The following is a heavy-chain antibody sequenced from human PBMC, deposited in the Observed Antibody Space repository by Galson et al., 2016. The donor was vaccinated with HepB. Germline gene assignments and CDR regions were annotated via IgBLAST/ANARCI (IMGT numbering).Heavy chain of an antibody. Sequence: VKVSCKVSGHTFSDYYMHWVQQAPGKGLRWMGLVDPRDGQTRYAEEFQDRITITADTPTDTSYVELTGLRFEDTAVYYCATFKYSAYGYFFDYWGQGTLVTVSS. J-gene: IGHJ4*02. CDR2: VDPRDGQT. CDR1: GHTFSDYY. V-gene: IGHV1-69-2*01. D-gene: IGHD5-12*01. CDR3: ATFKYSAYGYFFDY.